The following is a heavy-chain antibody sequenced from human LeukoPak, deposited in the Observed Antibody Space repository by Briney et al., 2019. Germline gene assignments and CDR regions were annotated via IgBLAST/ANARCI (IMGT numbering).Heavy chain of an antibody. Sequence: ASVKVSCKASGNTFTGTFMHWLRQAPGQGLEWMGWINPNTGETNYAQNFQDRVTMTRDTSITTVYMELSRLTSGDTAVYYCARGRIIAVPGTDWFDPWGQGTLVTVSS. D-gene: IGHD6-19*01. J-gene: IGHJ5*02. V-gene: IGHV1-2*02. CDR3: ARGRIIAVPGTDWFDP. CDR2: INPNTGET. CDR1: GNTFTGTF.